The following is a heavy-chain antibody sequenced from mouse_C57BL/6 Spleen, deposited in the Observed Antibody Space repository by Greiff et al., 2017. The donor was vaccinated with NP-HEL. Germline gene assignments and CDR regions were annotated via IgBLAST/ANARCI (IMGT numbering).Heavy chain of an antibody. CDR3: ARDGISYYFDY. Sequence: EVQLQQSGPELVKPGASVKISCKASGYTFTDYYMNWVKQSHGKSLEWIGDINPNNGGTSYNQKFKGKATLTVDKSSSTAYMELRSLTSEDSAVYYCARDGISYYFDYWGQGTTLTVSS. J-gene: IGHJ2*01. V-gene: IGHV1-26*01. D-gene: IGHD1-3*01. CDR2: INPNNGGT. CDR1: GYTFTDYY.